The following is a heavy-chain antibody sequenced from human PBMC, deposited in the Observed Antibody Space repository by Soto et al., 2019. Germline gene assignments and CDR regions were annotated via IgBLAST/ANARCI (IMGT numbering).Heavy chain of an antibody. D-gene: IGHD3-10*01. CDR2: INAGNGNT. CDR3: AWGYGSGSYYNRGESGYYYYYGMDV. J-gene: IGHJ6*02. V-gene: IGHV1-3*01. CDR1: GYTFTSYA. Sequence: ASVKVSCKASGYTFTSYAMHWVRQAPGQRLEWMGWINAGNGNTKYSQKFQGRVTITRDTSASTAYMELSSLRSEDTAVYYCAWGYGSGSYYNRGESGYYYYYGMDVWGQGTTVTVSS.